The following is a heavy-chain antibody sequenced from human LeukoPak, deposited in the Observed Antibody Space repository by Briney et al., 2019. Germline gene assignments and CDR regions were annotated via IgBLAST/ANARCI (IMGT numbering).Heavy chain of an antibody. J-gene: IGHJ4*02. CDR1: GYTFTAYY. D-gene: IGHD6-19*01. CDR3: ARQGSNSSGWYPVDD. V-gene: IGHV1-2*02. Sequence: ASVNVSFKTTGYTFTAYYIHSLRQPPGQGLEWMGWMNPNSGGTKYAQTFQGRVTLTRDTSISTAYLELSSLTSDDTAVYFCARQGSNSSGWYPVDDWGQGTLVTVSS. CDR2: MNPNSGGT.